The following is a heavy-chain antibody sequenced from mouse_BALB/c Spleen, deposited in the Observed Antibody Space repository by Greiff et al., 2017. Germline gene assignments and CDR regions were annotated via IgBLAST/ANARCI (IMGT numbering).Heavy chain of an antibody. CDR2: ISSGGSYT. CDR1: GFTFSSYT. V-gene: IGHV5-6-4*01. J-gene: IGHJ3*01. D-gene: IGHD1-1*01. CDR3: TRDYYGSSGFAY. Sequence: EVKLVESGGGLVKPGGSLKLSCAASGFTFSSYTMSWVRQTPEKRLEWVATISSGGSYTYYPDSVKGRFTISRDNAKNTLYLQMSSLKSEDTAMYYCTRDYYGSSGFAYWGQGTLVTVSA.